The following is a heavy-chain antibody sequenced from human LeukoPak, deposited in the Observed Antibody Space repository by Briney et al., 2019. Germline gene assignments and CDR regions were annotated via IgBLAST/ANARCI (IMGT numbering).Heavy chain of an antibody. J-gene: IGHJ4*02. V-gene: IGHV4-34*01. CDR2: INHSGST. D-gene: IGHD3-10*01. CDR3: ARVSITMVRGVNSGFDY. Sequence: PSETLSLTCAVYGGSFSGYCWSWIRQPPGKGLEWIGEINHSGSTNYNPSLKSRVTISVDTSKNQFSLKLSSVTAADTAVYYCARVSITMVRGVNSGFDYWGQGTLVTVSS. CDR1: GGSFSGYC.